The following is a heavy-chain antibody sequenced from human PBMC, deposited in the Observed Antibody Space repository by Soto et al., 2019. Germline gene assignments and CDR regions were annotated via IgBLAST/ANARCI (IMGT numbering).Heavy chain of an antibody. CDR3: AGLPKNSVVAGGMDV. D-gene: IGHD2-15*01. CDR2: IDPSDSYT. Sequence: PGESLMISCNCSGYSFTSYWISWVRQTPGKGLEWMGRIDPSDSYTNYSPSFQGHVTISADKSISTACLQWSSLTASDTATYYCAGLPKNSVVAGGMDVWGQGTTVTVSS. V-gene: IGHV5-10-1*01. J-gene: IGHJ6*02. CDR1: GYSFTSYW.